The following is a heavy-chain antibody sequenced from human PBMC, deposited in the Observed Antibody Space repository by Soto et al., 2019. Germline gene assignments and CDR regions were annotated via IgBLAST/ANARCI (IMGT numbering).Heavy chain of an antibody. CDR3: AREVMTSVTRGWFDP. J-gene: IGHJ5*02. CDR2: VYSGDIT. Sequence: QVQLQESGPGLVKPSQTLSLTCTVSGGSLNSGGYFWSWIRQVPGKGLEWIGYVYSGDITYYNPSLQSRVTIFLDTSKTQFSLSLTSVTAADTAMYFCAREVMTSVTRGWFDPWGQGILVTVSS. D-gene: IGHD4-17*01. V-gene: IGHV4-31*03. CDR1: GGSLNSGGYF.